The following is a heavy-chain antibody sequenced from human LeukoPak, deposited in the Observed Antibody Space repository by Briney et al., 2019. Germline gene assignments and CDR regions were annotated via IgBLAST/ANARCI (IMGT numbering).Heavy chain of an antibody. CDR3: ARVGEVAATD. CDR1: GFTFSSYS. V-gene: IGHV3-21*01. Sequence: KTGGSLRLSYAASGFTFSSYSMNWVRQAPGKGLEWVSSISSSSSYIYYADSVKGRFTISGDNAKNSLYLQMNSLRAEDTGVYYYARVGEVAATDWDQGTLVTVSS. J-gene: IGHJ4*02. CDR2: ISSSSSYI. D-gene: IGHD2-15*01.